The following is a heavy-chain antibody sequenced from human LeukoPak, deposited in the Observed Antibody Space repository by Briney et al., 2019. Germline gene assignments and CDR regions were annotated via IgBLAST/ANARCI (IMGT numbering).Heavy chain of an antibody. CDR1: GFTFSSYA. V-gene: IGHV3-23*01. CDR2: IGASGGST. D-gene: IGHD1-1*01. Sequence: GGSLRLSCATSGFTFSSYAMSWVRQAPGKGLEWVSGIGASGGSTYYADSVKGRFTISRDDSKNTLYLRMNSLRAEDTAVYYCAKHWDCWGQGTLVTVSS. CDR3: AKHWDC. J-gene: IGHJ4*02.